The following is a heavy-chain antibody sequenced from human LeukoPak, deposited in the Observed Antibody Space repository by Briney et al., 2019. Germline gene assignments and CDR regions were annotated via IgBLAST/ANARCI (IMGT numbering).Heavy chain of an antibody. D-gene: IGHD2-8*02. J-gene: IGHJ4*02. CDR2: IIPIFGTA. Sequence: GASVKVSCKASGGTFSSYAISWVRQAPGQGLEWMGGIIPIFGTANYAQKFQGRVTITADKSTSTAYMELSSLRSEDTAVYYCARALVVATTPFDYWGQGTLVTVSS. CDR3: ARALVVATTPFDY. V-gene: IGHV1-69*06. CDR1: GGTFSSYA.